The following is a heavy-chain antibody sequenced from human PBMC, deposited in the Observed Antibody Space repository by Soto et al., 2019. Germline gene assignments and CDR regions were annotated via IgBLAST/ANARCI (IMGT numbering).Heavy chain of an antibody. CDR3: ARTYSGYYFDY. CDR2: ISNSGST. Sequence: SETLSLTCTVSGGSINSHYWSWIRQPPGKGLECIGFISNSGSTNYSPSLRGRVTISVDTSRNLFSLKLTSMTAADTAVYYCARTYSGYYFDYWGQGTLVTVSS. V-gene: IGHV4-59*08. J-gene: IGHJ4*02. CDR1: GGSINSHY. D-gene: IGHD5-12*01.